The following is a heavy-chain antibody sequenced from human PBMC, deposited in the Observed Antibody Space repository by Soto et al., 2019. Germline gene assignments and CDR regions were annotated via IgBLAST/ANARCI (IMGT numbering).Heavy chain of an antibody. V-gene: IGHV4-30-4*01. CDR2: IFYTGSS. CDR3: ARRTGTMARAVLLD. CDR1: GDPLSSGDYY. Sequence: QVQLQESGPGLVKPSQTLSLTCTVSGDPLSSGDYYWSWIRQRPGKGLEWIGYIFYTGSSYYNPSLTSRVSSSVDTSNNQFSRNVDSVSAADTAVYYCARRTGTMARAVLLDWGQGTLITVSS. D-gene: IGHD3-10*01. J-gene: IGHJ4*02.